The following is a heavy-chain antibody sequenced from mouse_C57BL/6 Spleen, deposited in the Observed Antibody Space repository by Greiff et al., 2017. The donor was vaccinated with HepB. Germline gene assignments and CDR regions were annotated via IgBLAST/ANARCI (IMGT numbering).Heavy chain of an antibody. D-gene: IGHD2-4*01. CDR1: GYTFTSYW. Sequence: VQLQQSGAELAKPGASVKLSCKASGYTFTSYWMHWVKQRPGQGLEWIGYINPSSGYTKYNQKFKDKATLTADKSSSTAYMQLSSLTYEDSAVYYCARTDYDLYYAMDYWGQGTSVTVSS. CDR3: ARTDYDLYYAMDY. V-gene: IGHV1-7*01. J-gene: IGHJ4*01. CDR2: INPSSGYT.